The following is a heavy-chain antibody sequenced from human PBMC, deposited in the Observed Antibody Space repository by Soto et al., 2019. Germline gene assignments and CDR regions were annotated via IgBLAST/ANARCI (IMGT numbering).Heavy chain of an antibody. CDR2: IYWDEDK. CDR3: GHSGGYHIIDS. D-gene: IGHD2-15*01. Sequence: QITLKESGPPLVKPTQTLTLTCTFSGFSLTTAGVGVGWIRQPPGKALEWLGMIYWDEDKRYSPSLKSRLTITKDTSKNQVVLKMTNMDPVDTATYYCGHSGGYHIIDSWGQGTLVTVSS. CDR1: GFSLTTAGVG. V-gene: IGHV2-5*02. J-gene: IGHJ4*02.